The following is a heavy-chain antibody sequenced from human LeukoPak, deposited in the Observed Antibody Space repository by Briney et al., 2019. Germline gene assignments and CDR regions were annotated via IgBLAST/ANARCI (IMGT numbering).Heavy chain of an antibody. CDR1: GGSISSGGYY. Sequence: SQTLSLTCTVSGGSISSGGYYWSWIRQPPGKGLEWIGEINHSGSTNYNPSLKSRVTISVDTSKNQFSLKLSSVTAADTAVYYCGSVGYNPRFDYWGQGTLVTVSS. V-gene: IGHV4-30-2*01. CDR2: INHSGST. D-gene: IGHD5-24*01. CDR3: GSVGYNPRFDY. J-gene: IGHJ4*02.